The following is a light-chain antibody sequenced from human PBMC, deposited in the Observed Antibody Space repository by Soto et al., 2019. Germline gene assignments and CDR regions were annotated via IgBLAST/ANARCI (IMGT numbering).Light chain of an antibody. CDR2: AAS. CDR3: QKYKRAPRT. J-gene: IGKJ1*01. Sequence: DIQMTQSPSSLSASVGDRVTITCRASQGISNYLAWYQQKPGKVPKLLIYAASTLQSGVPSRFSGSGSGTYFTLTISSLQPEDVATYYCQKYKRAPRTFGQGTKVEIK. CDR1: QGISNY. V-gene: IGKV1-27*01.